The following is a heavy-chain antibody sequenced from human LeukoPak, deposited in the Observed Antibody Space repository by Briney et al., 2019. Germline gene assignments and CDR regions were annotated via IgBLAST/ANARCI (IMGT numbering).Heavy chain of an antibody. V-gene: IGHV1-24*01. J-gene: IGHJ6*02. CDR2: FDPEDGET. Sequence: ASVMVSCKVSGYTLTELSMHWVRQTPGKGLEWMGGFDPEDGETLYAQKFQGRVTMTEDTSTDTAYMELSSLRSEDTAVYYCATDQRGAGLGYRYGSGSYNGMDVWGQGTTVTVSS. CDR1: GYTLTELS. D-gene: IGHD3-10*01. CDR3: ATDQRGAGLGYRYGSGSYNGMDV.